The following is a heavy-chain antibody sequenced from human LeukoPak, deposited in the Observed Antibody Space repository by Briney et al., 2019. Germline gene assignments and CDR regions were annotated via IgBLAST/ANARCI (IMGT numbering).Heavy chain of an antibody. CDR2: IKQDGSEK. CDR1: GFTFSSYW. V-gene: IGHV3-7*03. Sequence: TGGSLRLSCAASGFTFSSYWMSWVRQAPGKGLEWVANIKQDGSEKYYVDSVKGRFTISRDNAKNSLYLQMNSLRAEDTAVYYCAKYAPPTTTMTRFFDYWGQGALVTVSS. D-gene: IGHD4-11*01. J-gene: IGHJ4*02. CDR3: AKYAPPTTTMTRFFDY.